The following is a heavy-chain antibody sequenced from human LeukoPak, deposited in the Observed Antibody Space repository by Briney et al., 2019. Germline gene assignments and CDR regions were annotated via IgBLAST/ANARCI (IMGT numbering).Heavy chain of an antibody. J-gene: IGHJ4*02. CDR3: AKDRSGSGTYYPDY. CDR2: ISGSGGST. Sequence: GGSLRLSCAASGFTFSSYAMSWVRQAPGKGLEWVSAISGSGGSTYYADSVKGRFTISRDNSKNTLYLQMNSLRAEDTAIYYCAKDRSGSGTYYPDYWGQGTLLTVSS. D-gene: IGHD3-10*01. CDR1: GFTFSSYA. V-gene: IGHV3-23*01.